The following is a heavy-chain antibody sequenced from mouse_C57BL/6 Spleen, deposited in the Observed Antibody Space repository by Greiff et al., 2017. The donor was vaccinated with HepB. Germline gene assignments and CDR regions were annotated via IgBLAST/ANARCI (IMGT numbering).Heavy chain of an antibody. CDR1: GYTFTRYD. Sequence: VQVVESGHELVQPGASVKLSCKATGYTFTRYDMNWVYQRPGQGLEWIGWIYPRDGSTKYNEKFKGKVTLTVDTSSSTAYMELHSLTSEDFAVYVCHRKRGANPSACWGQGTLVSVSA. J-gene: IGHJ3*01. CDR3: HRKRGANPSAC. CDR2: IYPRDGST. D-gene: IGHD3-1*01. V-gene: IGHV1-85*01.